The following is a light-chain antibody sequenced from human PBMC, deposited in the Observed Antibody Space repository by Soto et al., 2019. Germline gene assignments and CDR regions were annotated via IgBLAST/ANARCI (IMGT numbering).Light chain of an antibody. CDR1: SSDVGGYNF. V-gene: IGLV2-14*01. J-gene: IGLJ3*02. CDR3: GSYTLINGPGV. CDR2: EVS. Sequence: QSALTQPASVSGSPGQSITISCTGTSSDVGGYNFVSWYQHHPGRAPKLMIFEVSNRPSGVSNRFSGSKSGNTASLTISGLQAEDEADYFCGSYTLINGPGVFGGGTKLTVL.